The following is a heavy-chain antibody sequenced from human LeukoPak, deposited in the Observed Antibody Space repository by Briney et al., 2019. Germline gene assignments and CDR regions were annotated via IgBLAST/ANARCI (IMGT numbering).Heavy chain of an antibody. CDR3: ARGRGIAAAGRSPFDC. CDR2: TYYRSKWYN. J-gene: IGHJ4*02. Sequence: SQTLSLTCALSGDSVSSNSAAWNWIRQSPSRGLEWLGRTYYRSKWYNDYAVSVKSRITINPDTSKNQFSLQLNSVTPEDTAVYYCARGRGIAAAGRSPFDCWGQGTLVTVSS. V-gene: IGHV6-1*01. CDR1: GDSVSSNSAA. D-gene: IGHD6-13*01.